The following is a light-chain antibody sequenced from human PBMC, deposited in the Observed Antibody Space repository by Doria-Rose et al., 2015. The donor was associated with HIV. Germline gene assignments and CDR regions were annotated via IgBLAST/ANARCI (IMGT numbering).Light chain of an antibody. CDR3: QHFDKYFSWT. CDR1: QSISNW. CDR2: KAS. V-gene: IGKV1-5*03. J-gene: IGKJ1*01. Sequence: DIRVTQSPSTLSASVGDRVTITCRASQSISNWLAWYQQKPGQAPKLLSYKASTLQSGVPSRFSGSGSGTEFTLTINSLQPDDFATYYCQHFDKYFSWTFGHGTKVDIK.